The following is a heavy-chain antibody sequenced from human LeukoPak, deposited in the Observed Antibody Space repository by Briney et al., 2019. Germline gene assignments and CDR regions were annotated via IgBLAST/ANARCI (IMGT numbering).Heavy chain of an antibody. J-gene: IGHJ6*02. Sequence: ASVKVSCKASGYTFTSYYMHWVRQAPGQGLEWMGIINPSGGSTSYAQKFQGRVTMTRDTSTSTVYMELSSLRSEDTAVYYCAREGLEGLRWSYYYGMDVWGQGTTVTVSS. CDR1: GYTFTSYY. D-gene: IGHD4-23*01. CDR3: AREGLEGLRWSYYYGMDV. CDR2: INPSGGST. V-gene: IGHV1-46*01.